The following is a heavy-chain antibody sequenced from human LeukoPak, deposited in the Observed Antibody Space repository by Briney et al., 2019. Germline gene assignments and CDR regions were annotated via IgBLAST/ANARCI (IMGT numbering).Heavy chain of an antibody. CDR1: GGSISSGGYY. Sequence: SETLSLTCTVSGGSISSGGYYWSWTRQPPGKGLEWIGYIYHSGSTYYNPSLKSRVTISVDRSKNQFSLKLSSVTAADTAVYYCARGPPYSSGWYVYWGQGTLVTVSS. CDR2: IYHSGST. CDR3: ARGPPYSSGWYVY. J-gene: IGHJ4*02. D-gene: IGHD6-19*01. V-gene: IGHV4-30-2*01.